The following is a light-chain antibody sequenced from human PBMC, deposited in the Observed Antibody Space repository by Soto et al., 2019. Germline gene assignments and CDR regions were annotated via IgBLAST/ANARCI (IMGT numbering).Light chain of an antibody. Sequence: EIVLTQSPATLSLYPGERATLSCRASQSLNSTYLAWYQQKPGQAPRLLIYDASSRATGIPDRFSGSGSGTDFTLTISRLEPEDSAVYYCQQYSSWPPITFGQGTRLAI. V-gene: IGKV3-20*01. J-gene: IGKJ5*01. CDR1: QSLNSTY. CDR2: DAS. CDR3: QQYSSWPPIT.